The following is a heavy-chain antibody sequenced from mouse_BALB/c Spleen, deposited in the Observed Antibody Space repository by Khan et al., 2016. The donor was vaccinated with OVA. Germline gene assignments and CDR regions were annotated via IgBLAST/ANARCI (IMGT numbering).Heavy chain of an antibody. Sequence: VQLQESGPGLVAPSQSLSITCTVSGFSLTGYGVNWVRQPPGKGLAWLGMIWGDGSTDYNSALKSRLNLSKVNSKSQVFLKMNSLQTDDTARYYCARAYYGNYREAMDYWGQGTLVTVSA. CDR2: IWGDGST. J-gene: IGHJ4*01. D-gene: IGHD2-10*01. V-gene: IGHV2-6-7*01. CDR1: GFSLTGYG. CDR3: ARAYYGNYREAMDY.